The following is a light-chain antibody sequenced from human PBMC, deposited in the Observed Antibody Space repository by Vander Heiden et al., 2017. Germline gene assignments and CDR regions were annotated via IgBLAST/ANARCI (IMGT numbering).Light chain of an antibody. Sequence: DIVMTQSPLSLPVTPGEPASISCRSSQSLLHDNGYNYLNWYLQKPGQSPQLLIYLGSNRASGVPDRFGGSGSGTDFTLKISRVEAEDVGVYYCRQTLQTPRTFGPGTKVDVK. V-gene: IGKV2-28*01. J-gene: IGKJ3*01. CDR1: QSLLHDNGYNY. CDR2: LGS. CDR3: RQTLQTPRT.